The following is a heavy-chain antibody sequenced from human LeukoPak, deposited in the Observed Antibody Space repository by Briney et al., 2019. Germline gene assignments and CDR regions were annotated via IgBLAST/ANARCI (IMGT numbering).Heavy chain of an antibody. D-gene: IGHD5-18*01. CDR2: ISSSGSTI. Sequence: GGSLRLSCAASGFTFSSYGMSWIRQAPGKGLEWVSYISSSGSTIYYADSVKGRFTISRDNAKNSLYLQMNSLRAEDTAVYYCARDDTAEYYYMDVWGKGTTVTISS. J-gene: IGHJ6*03. V-gene: IGHV3-11*01. CDR1: GFTFSSYG. CDR3: ARDDTAEYYYMDV.